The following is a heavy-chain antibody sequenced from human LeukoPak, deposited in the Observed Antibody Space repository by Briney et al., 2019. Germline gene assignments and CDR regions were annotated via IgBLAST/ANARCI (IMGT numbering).Heavy chain of an antibody. CDR2: FSGSDGRT. CDR3: AKVTSSYNYFDY. Sequence: PGGSLRLSCEASGFTFATYPMSWVRQAPGKGLEWVSTFSGSDGRTLYADSVKGRFTISRDNSKNTLSLQMNSLRAEDTAVYYCAKVTSSYNYFDYWGQGSLVTVSS. D-gene: IGHD2-2*01. CDR1: GFTFATYP. V-gene: IGHV3-23*01. J-gene: IGHJ4*02.